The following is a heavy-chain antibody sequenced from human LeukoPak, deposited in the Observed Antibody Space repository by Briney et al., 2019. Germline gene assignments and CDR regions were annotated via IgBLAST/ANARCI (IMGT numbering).Heavy chain of an antibody. D-gene: IGHD3-9*01. V-gene: IGHV4-39*01. CDR2: IYYSGST. CDR1: GGSISSSSYY. CDR3: ARRFYYDILTGYSN. Sequence: SETLSLTCTVSGGSISSSSYYWGWIRQPPGKGLEWIGSIYYSGSTYYNPSLKSRVTISVDTSKYQFSLKLSSVTAADTAVYYCARRFYYDILTGYSNWGQGTLVTVSS. J-gene: IGHJ4*02.